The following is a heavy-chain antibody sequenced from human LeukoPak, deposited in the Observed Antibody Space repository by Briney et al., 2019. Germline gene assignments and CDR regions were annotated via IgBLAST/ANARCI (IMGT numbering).Heavy chain of an antibody. CDR2: ISGSGGVT. D-gene: IGHD1-26*01. CDR1: GLTFSNYA. V-gene: IGHV3-23*01. CDR3: ALWPEGATPKFHN. Sequence: GGSLRLSCAASGLTFSNYAMSWVRQAPGKGLDWVSTISGSGGVTYYPDSVRGRFTILRDNSRNTLHLQMDSLRDEDTAIYYCALWPEGATPKFHNWGQGTLVTVSS. J-gene: IGHJ4*02.